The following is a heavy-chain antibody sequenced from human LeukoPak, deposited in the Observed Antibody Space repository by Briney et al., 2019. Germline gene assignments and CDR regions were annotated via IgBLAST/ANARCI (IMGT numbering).Heavy chain of an antibody. CDR1: GVTFSHYG. Sequence: GGALRLSCAESGVTFSHYGMHWGRQTPGGGVEGGAGIWPDGGEKYYAKSVKGGFTISRDNSNNSLFLQMHSLRAEDTAVYYCAKDAQRRFAYTTSPQNWGQGILVTVSS. V-gene: IGHV3-33*06. D-gene: IGHD3-16*01. CDR2: IWPDGGEK. J-gene: IGHJ4*02. CDR3: AKDAQRRFAYTTSPQN.